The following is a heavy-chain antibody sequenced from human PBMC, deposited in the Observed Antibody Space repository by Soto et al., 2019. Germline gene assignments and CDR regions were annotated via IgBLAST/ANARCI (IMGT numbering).Heavy chain of an antibody. D-gene: IGHD2-21*02. CDR3: ANGPIHCDGDGLGY. CDR1: GFTFSSYG. CDR2: ISYDGSNR. Sequence: GGSLRLSCAASGFTFSSYGMNWVRQAPGKGLEWVAVISYDGSNRYYADSVKGRFTISRDNSKNTLYLQMNSLRAEDTDVSYVANGPIHCDGDGLGYWGQGTLVTVSS. V-gene: IGHV3-30*18. J-gene: IGHJ4*02.